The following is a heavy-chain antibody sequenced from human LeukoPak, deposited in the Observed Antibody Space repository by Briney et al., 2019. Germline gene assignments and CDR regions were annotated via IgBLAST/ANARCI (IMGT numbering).Heavy chain of an antibody. CDR2: ISGSGATI. V-gene: IGHV3-48*03. Sequence: GGSLRLSCAASGFSFSSYEMNWVRQAPGNGLEWVSYISGSGATIYYADSVKGRFTISRDNAKNSLYLQMNTLRAEDTAVYYCARSAVAGSHYFDYWGQGTLVTVSS. CDR3: ARSAVAGSHYFDY. CDR1: GFSFSSYE. J-gene: IGHJ4*02. D-gene: IGHD6-19*01.